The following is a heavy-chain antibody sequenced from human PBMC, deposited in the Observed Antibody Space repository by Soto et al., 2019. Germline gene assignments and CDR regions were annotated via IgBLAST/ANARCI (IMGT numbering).Heavy chain of an antibody. CDR2: ISHDGSNK. Sequence: QVQLVESGGGVVQPGRSLRLSCAASGFTFSSYGMHWVRQAPGKGLEWVAVISHDGSNKYFADSVKGRFTISRDNSQNTLYLQMNSLRAEDTAVYYCAKHLLAVAVSLHGMDLWGHGTTVTLSS. D-gene: IGHD6-19*01. J-gene: IGHJ6*02. CDR1: GFTFSSYG. CDR3: AKHLLAVAVSLHGMDL. V-gene: IGHV3-30*18.